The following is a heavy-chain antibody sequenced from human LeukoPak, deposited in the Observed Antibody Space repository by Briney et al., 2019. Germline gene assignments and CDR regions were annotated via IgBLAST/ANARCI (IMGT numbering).Heavy chain of an antibody. CDR1: GGSISRGSYY. CDR2: IYNSGST. Sequence: SQTLSLTCIVSGGSISRGSYYWSWIRQPAGKGLEWMGRIYNSGSTNYNPSLKSRVTISTDMSKNQISLKLSSVTAADTAVYYCARQAFGVLYFDSWGQGTLVIVSS. V-gene: IGHV4-61*02. CDR3: ARQAFGVLYFDS. J-gene: IGHJ4*02. D-gene: IGHD3-10*01.